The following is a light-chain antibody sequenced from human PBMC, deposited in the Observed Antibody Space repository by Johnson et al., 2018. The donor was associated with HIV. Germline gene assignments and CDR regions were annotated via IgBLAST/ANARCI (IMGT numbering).Light chain of an antibody. CDR3: GTWDSRLYV. CDR2: DNN. CDR1: SSNIGNNY. J-gene: IGLJ1*01. V-gene: IGLV1-51*01. Sequence: QSVLTQPPSVSAAPGQKVTISCSGSSSNIGNNYVSWYQQLPGTAPKLLIYDNNKRPSGIPDRFSGSKSGTSATLGITGLQTGDEADYYCGTWDSRLYVLGPGTKVTVL.